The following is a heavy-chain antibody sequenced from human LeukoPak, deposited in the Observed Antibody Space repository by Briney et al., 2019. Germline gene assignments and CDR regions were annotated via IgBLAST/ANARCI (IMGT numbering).Heavy chain of an antibody. Sequence: ASVRVSCKASGYTFTGYYMHWVRQAPGQGLEWMGWINPNSGGTNYAQKFQGWVTMTRDTSISTAYMELSRLRSDDTAVCYCASGEDYYGSGSLDYWGQGTLVTVSS. V-gene: IGHV1-2*04. D-gene: IGHD3-10*01. CDR1: GYTFTGYY. CDR2: INPNSGGT. J-gene: IGHJ4*02. CDR3: ASGEDYYGSGSLDY.